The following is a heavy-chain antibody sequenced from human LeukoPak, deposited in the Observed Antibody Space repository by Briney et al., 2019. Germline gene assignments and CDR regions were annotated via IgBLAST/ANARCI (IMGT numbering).Heavy chain of an antibody. D-gene: IGHD3-22*01. CDR2: IYYNGNT. V-gene: IGHV4-31*03. Sequence: PLTLSLTCTVSGGSISSGGYYWSRIRQHPGKGLEWIGYIYYNGNTYYNPSLKSRLTISGDTSKNLISLKLSSVTAADTAVYYCVRNFDSYNSFDIWGQGTMVAV. CDR3: VRNFDSYNSFDI. CDR1: GGSISSGGYY. J-gene: IGHJ3*02.